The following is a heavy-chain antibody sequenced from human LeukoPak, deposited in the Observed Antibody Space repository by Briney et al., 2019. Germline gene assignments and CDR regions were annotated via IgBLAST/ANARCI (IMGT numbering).Heavy chain of an antibody. Sequence: PSETLSLTCAVYGRSFSGYYWSWIRQPPGKGLEWIGEINHSGSTNYNPSLKSRVTISVDTSKNQFSLKLSSVTAADTAVYYCARVIIYSYRSFDIWGQGTMVTVSS. J-gene: IGHJ3*02. V-gene: IGHV4-34*01. CDR3: ARVIIYSYRSFDI. CDR1: GRSFSGYY. D-gene: IGHD5-18*01. CDR2: INHSGST.